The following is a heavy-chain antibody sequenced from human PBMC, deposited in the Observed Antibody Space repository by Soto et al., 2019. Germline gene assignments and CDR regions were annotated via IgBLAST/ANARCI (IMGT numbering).Heavy chain of an antibody. CDR3: ARERPTAPFSKSRTFDY. CDR1: GGSISSGGYY. Sequence: PSETLSLTCTVSGGSISSGGYYWSWIRQHPGKGLEWIGYIYYSGSTYYNPSLKSRVTISVDTSKNQFSLKLSSVTAADTAVYYCARERPTAPFSKSRTFDYWGQGTLVTVSS. V-gene: IGHV4-31*03. CDR2: IYYSGST. D-gene: IGHD2-21*02. J-gene: IGHJ4*02.